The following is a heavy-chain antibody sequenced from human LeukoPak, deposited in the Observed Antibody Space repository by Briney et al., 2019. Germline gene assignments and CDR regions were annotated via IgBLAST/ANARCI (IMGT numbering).Heavy chain of an antibody. CDR2: IYHSGST. CDR1: GGSISSGGYY. CDR3: AREGNRYCSGGSCYPGAFDI. Sequence: SQTLSLTCTVSGGSISSGGYYWSWIRQPPGKGLEWIGYIYHSGSTYYNPSLKSRVTISVDRSKNQFSLKLSSVTAADTAVYYCAREGNRYCSGGSCYPGAFDIWGQGTMVAVSS. V-gene: IGHV4-30-2*01. D-gene: IGHD2-15*01. J-gene: IGHJ3*02.